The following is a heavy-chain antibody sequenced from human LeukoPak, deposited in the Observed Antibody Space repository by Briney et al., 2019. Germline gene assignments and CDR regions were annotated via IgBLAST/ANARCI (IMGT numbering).Heavy chain of an antibody. V-gene: IGHV4-59*12. D-gene: IGHD6-13*01. CDR2: IHFSGST. CDR1: DASISGYY. CDR3: ATIAAAGNFQH. J-gene: IGHJ1*01. Sequence: PSETLSLTCTVSDASISGYYWSWIRQPPGKGLEWIGSIHFSGSTNYNPSLKSRVTISVDKSKNQFSLKLSSVTAADTAVYYCATIAAAGNFQHWGQGTLVTVSS.